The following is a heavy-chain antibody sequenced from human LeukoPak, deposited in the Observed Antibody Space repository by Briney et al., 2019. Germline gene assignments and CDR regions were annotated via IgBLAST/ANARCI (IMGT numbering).Heavy chain of an antibody. CDR2: IYTSGST. CDR1: GGSFSSYY. CDR3: ARTDYYYGMDV. Sequence: SETLSLTCAVYGGSFSSYYWSWIRQPAGKGLEWIGRIYTSGSTNYNPSLKSRVTMSVDTSKNQFSLKLSSVTAADTAVYYCARTDYYYGMDVWGQGTTVTVSS. V-gene: IGHV4-59*10. J-gene: IGHJ6*02.